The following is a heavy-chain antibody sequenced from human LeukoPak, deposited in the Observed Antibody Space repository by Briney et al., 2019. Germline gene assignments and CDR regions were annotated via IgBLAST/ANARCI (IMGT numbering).Heavy chain of an antibody. Sequence: RASVKVSCKASGYTFTSYGISWVRQAPGQGLEWMGWISAYNGNTNYAQKLQGRVTMTTDISTSTAYMELRSLRSDDTAVYYCARLTNAGGYSYGEAYFDYWGQGTLVTVSS. CDR1: GYTFTSYG. J-gene: IGHJ4*02. CDR3: ARLTNAGGYSYGEAYFDY. CDR2: ISAYNGNT. V-gene: IGHV1-18*01. D-gene: IGHD5-18*01.